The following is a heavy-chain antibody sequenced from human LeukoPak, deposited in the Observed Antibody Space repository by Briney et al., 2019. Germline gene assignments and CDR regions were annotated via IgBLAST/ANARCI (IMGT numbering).Heavy chain of an antibody. Sequence: GGSLRLSCAASGFTFSDYYMSWIRQAPGKGLEWVSYISSSGSTIYYADSVKGRFTISRDNAKNSLYLQMNSLRAEDTALYYCARDRRSTSPYYFDYWGQGTLLTVSS. CDR1: GFTFSDYY. D-gene: IGHD2-2*01. V-gene: IGHV3-11*01. CDR2: ISSSGSTI. J-gene: IGHJ4*02. CDR3: ARDRRSTSPYYFDY.